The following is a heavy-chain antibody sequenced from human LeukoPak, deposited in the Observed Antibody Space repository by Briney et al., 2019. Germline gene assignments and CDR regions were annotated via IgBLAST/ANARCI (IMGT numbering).Heavy chain of an antibody. Sequence: GGSLRLSCAASGFTFSSYSMNWVRQAPGKGLEWVSYISNSGSTIYYADSVKGRFTISRDNAKNSLYLQMNSLRAEDTAVYYCARVGYYDSSGYYSDGDYWGQGTLVTVSS. D-gene: IGHD3-22*01. CDR1: GFTFSSYS. V-gene: IGHV3-48*04. CDR3: ARVGYYDSSGYYSDGDY. CDR2: ISNSGSTI. J-gene: IGHJ4*02.